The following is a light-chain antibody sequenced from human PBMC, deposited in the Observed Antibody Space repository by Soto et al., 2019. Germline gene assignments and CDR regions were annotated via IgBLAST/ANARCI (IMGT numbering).Light chain of an antibody. CDR2: AAS. CDR3: QQSYSTLYT. V-gene: IGKV1-39*01. Sequence: DIQMTQSPSSLSASVGDRVTITCRASQSISSYLNWYQQKPGKAPKLLIYAASSLQSGVPSRFSGSGSGTDFTPTISSLQPKDFATYYGQQSYSTLYTFGQGTKLEIK. J-gene: IGKJ2*01. CDR1: QSISSY.